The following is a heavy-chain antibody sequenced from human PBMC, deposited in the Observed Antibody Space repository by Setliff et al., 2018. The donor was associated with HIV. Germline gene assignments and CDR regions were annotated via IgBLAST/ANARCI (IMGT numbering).Heavy chain of an antibody. CDR1: GFTFSNYG. J-gene: IGHJ4*02. CDR2: ISYDGRSM. CDR3: AFRIQLWY. V-gene: IGHV3-30*03. D-gene: IGHD5-18*01. Sequence: GGSLRLSCAASGFTFSNYGIHWVRQAPGKGLEWVAFISYDGRSMYYADSVKGRFTISRDNAKNSLYLQMNSLRAEDTAVYYCAFRIQLWYWGQGIQVTVSS.